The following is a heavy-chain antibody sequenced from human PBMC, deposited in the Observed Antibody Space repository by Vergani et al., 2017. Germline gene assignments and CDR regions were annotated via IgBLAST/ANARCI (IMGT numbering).Heavy chain of an antibody. CDR3: AKAGRTIFGVVIKYYFVY. V-gene: IGHV3-23*01. Sequence: EVQLLESGGGLVQPGGSLRLSCAASGFTFSSYAMSWVRQAPGKGLEWVSAISGSGGSTYYADSVKGRFTISRDNSKNTLYLQMNSLRAEDTAVYYCAKAGRTIFGVVIKYYFVYWGQGTLVTVSS. J-gene: IGHJ4*02. CDR2: ISGSGGST. CDR1: GFTFSSYA. D-gene: IGHD3-3*01.